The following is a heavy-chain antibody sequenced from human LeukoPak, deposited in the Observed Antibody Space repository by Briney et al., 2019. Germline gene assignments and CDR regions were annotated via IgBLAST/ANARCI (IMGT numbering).Heavy chain of an antibody. Sequence: GGSLRLSCAASGFRFSDYYVSWIRQAPGKGLEWFSYISGPGSTTYYADSVKGRFTISRDNAKNSLSLQMNSLRADDTAVYYCASGIQPRLSWFFDLWGRGTLVTVSS. CDR2: ISGPGSTT. V-gene: IGHV3-11*01. J-gene: IGHJ2*01. CDR3: ASGIQPRLSWFFDL. CDR1: GFRFSDYY. D-gene: IGHD5-18*01.